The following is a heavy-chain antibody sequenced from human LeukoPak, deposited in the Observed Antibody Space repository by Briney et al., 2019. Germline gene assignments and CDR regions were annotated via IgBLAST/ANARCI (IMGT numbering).Heavy chain of an antibody. CDR2: IKQDGSEK. CDR1: GFTFTSYS. V-gene: IGHV3-7*03. D-gene: IGHD5-24*01. CDR3: AKEGRSLQTY. Sequence: GGSLRLSCAASGFTFTSYSMNWVRQAPGKGLEWVANIKQDGSEKYYVDSVKGRFTISRDNAKNSLYLQMNSLRVEDTAVYYCAKEGRSLQTYWGQGTLVTVSS. J-gene: IGHJ4*02.